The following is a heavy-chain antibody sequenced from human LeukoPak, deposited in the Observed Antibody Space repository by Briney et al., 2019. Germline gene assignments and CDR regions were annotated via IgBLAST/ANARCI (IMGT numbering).Heavy chain of an antibody. D-gene: IGHD6-19*01. J-gene: IGHJ6*02. CDR2: IYSGGST. V-gene: IGHV3-66*01. Sequence: GGSLRLSCAASGFTFSSYAMSWVRQAPGKGLEWVSVIYSGGSTYYADSVKGRFTISRDNSKNTLYLQMNSLRAEDTAVYYCARCKGGWSDHFYGLDVWGQGTTVTVSS. CDR3: ARCKGGWSDHFYGLDV. CDR1: GFTFSSYA.